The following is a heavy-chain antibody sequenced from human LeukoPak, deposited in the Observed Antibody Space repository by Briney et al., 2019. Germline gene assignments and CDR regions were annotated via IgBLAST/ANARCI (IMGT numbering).Heavy chain of an antibody. CDR2: ISYDGSNK. V-gene: IGHV3-30*03. J-gene: IGHJ4*02. D-gene: IGHD3-22*01. CDR1: GFTFSSYS. Sequence: PGGSLRLSCAASGFTFSSYSMHWVRQAPGKGLEWVAVISYDGSNKYYADSVKGRFTISRDNSKNTLYLQMNSLRAEDTAVYYCARDLLHYDSSGYLDYWGQGTLVTVSS. CDR3: ARDLLHYDSSGYLDY.